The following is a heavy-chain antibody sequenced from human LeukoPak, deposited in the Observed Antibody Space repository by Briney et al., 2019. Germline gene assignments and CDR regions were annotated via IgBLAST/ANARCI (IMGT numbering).Heavy chain of an antibody. CDR3: ARLYQHDSSTYRPVDC. Sequence: GGSLRLSCATSGFIFSYYWMSWVRQAPGKGLEWVANIKQDGSGTYYVDSVKGRFTISRDDAKNSLYLQMNSLRAEDTAVYYCARLYQHDSSTYRPVDCWGQGTLVSVSS. V-gene: IGHV3-7*01. D-gene: IGHD3-22*01. J-gene: IGHJ4*02. CDR1: GFIFSYYW. CDR2: IKQDGSGT.